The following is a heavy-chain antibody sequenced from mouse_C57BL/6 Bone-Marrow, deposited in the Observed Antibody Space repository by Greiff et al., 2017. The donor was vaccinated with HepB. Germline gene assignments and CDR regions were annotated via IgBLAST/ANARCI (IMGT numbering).Heavy chain of an antibody. J-gene: IGHJ2*01. Sequence: VQLQQPGAELVMPGASVKLSCKASGYTFTSYWMHWVKQRPGQGLEWIGEIDPSDSYTNYNQKFKGKSTLTVDKSSSTAYMQLSSLTSEDSAVYYCAFTTVVAGDFDYWGQGTTLTVSS. V-gene: IGHV1-69*01. CDR3: AFTTVVAGDFDY. CDR2: IDPSDSYT. CDR1: GYTFTSYW. D-gene: IGHD1-1*01.